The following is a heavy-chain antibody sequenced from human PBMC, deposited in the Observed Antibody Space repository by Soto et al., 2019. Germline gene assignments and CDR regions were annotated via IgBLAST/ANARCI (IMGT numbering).Heavy chain of an antibody. J-gene: IGHJ6*02. CDR2: IIPIFGTA. Sequence: GASVKVSCKASGGTFSSYAISWVRQAPGQGLEWMGGIIPIFGTANYAQKFQGRVTITADKSTSTAYMELSSLRSEDTAVYYCARVEYSGSDLVHYYYGMDVWGQGTTVTVSS. D-gene: IGHD5-12*01. CDR1: GGTFSSYA. V-gene: IGHV1-69*06. CDR3: ARVEYSGSDLVHYYYGMDV.